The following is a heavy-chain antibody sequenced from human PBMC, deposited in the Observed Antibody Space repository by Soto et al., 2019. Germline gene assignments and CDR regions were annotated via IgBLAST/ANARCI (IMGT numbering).Heavy chain of an antibody. CDR1: GGSISSYY. Sequence: QVQLQESGPGLVKPSETLSLTCTVSGGSISSYYWSWIRQPPGKGLEWIGYIYYSGSTNYNPSLTSGVTISVATSQPQFSLTLSSVTAADTAVYYWARRYGDYFDYWGPGTLVTVSS. V-gene: IGHV4-59*08. J-gene: IGHJ4*02. CDR2: IYYSGST. D-gene: IGHD4-17*01. CDR3: ARRYGDYFDY.